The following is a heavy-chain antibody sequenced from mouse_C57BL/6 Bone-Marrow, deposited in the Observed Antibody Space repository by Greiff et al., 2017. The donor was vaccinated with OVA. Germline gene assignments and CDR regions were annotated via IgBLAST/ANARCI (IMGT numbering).Heavy chain of an antibody. J-gene: IGHJ2*02. CDR3: AHYGSRLYLHY. V-gene: IGHV1-59*01. Sequence: QVQLQQPGAELVRPGTSVKLSCKASGYTFTNYWMHWVKQRPGQGLEWIGVIAPSDRYINYNQKFKGRATLTVDTSSSTAYMHLSSLTAEDSAVYYCAHYGSRLYLHYWGQGTSLTGSS. D-gene: IGHD1-1*01. CDR1: GYTFTNYW. CDR2: IAPSDRYI.